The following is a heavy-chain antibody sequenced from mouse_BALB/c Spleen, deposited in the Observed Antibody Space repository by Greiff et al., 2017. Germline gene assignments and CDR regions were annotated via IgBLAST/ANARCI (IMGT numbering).Heavy chain of an antibody. Sequence: EVQRVESGPSLVKPSQTLSLTCSVTGDSITSGYWNWIRKFPGNKLEYMGYISYSGSTYYNPSLKSRISITRDTSKNQYYLQLNSVTTEDTATYYCARSFLYGKPAMDYWGQGTSVTVSS. V-gene: IGHV3-8*02. D-gene: IGHD2-1*01. CDR3: ARSFLYGKPAMDY. CDR2: ISYSGST. J-gene: IGHJ4*01. CDR1: GDSITSGY.